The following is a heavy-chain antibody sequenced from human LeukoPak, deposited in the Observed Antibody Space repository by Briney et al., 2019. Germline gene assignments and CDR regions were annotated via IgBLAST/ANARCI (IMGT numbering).Heavy chain of an antibody. D-gene: IGHD2-8*01. CDR3: AKDSFSHNGIFDALDV. J-gene: IGHJ3*01. CDR2: TGPV. V-gene: IGHV3-23*01. Sequence: GGSLGLSCAASGFTFSSYAMSWVRQAPGKGLEWVSSTGPVHYADSVKGRFTISRDDPKNTLFLQMNSLRAEDTAIYYCAKDSFSHNGIFDALDVWGQGTMVTVSS. CDR1: GFTFSSYA.